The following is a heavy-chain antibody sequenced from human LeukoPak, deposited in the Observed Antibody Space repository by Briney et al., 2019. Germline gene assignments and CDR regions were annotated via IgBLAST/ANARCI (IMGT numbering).Heavy chain of an antibody. CDR1: GGSISSGGYS. D-gene: IGHD1-1*01. CDR2: IYHSGST. Sequence: SQTLSLTGAASGGSISSGGYSWSWIRQPPGKGLEWIGYIYHSGSTYYNPSLKSRVTISVDRSKNQFSLKLSSVTAADTAVYYCAREVGTNWFDPWGQGTLVTVSS. CDR3: AREVGTNWFDP. V-gene: IGHV4-30-2*01. J-gene: IGHJ5*02.